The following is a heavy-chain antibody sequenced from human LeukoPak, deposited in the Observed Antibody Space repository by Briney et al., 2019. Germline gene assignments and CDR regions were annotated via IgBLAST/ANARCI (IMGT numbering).Heavy chain of an antibody. CDR2: INAGNGNT. CDR3: ARGDFYYDSNDP. J-gene: IGHJ5*02. D-gene: IGHD3-22*01. V-gene: IGHV1-3*01. CDR1: GYTFTNYA. Sequence: ASVKVSCKASGYTFTNYAMYWVRQAPGQRLEWMGWINAGNGNTKYSQKFQGRVTITSDTSANTVYMELSSLRSEDTAVYYCARGDFYYDSNDPWGQGTLVTVSS.